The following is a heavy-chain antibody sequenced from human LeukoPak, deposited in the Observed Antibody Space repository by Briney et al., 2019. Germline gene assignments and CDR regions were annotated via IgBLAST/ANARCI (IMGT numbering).Heavy chain of an antibody. Sequence: SVKVSCKASGGTFSSYAISWVRQAPGQGLEWMGGVIPIFGTANYAQKYQGRVTITADESTSTAYMELSSLRSEDTAVYYCAREGYRYGDYIDWGQGTLVTVSS. J-gene: IGHJ4*02. CDR2: VIPIFGTA. D-gene: IGHD4-17*01. V-gene: IGHV1-69*13. CDR3: AREGYRYGDYID. CDR1: GGTFSSYA.